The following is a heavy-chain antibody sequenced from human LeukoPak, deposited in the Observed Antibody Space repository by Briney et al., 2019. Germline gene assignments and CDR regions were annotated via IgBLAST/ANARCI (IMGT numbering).Heavy chain of an antibody. J-gene: IGHJ4*02. CDR1: GFTFSSYW. D-gene: IGHD6-13*01. CDR3: ARDPSYIAAAPDY. V-gene: IGHV3-7*01. CDR2: IKQDGSEK. Sequence: PGGSLRLSCAASGFTFSSYWMSWVRQAPGKGLEGVANIKQDGSEKYYVDSVKGRFTISRDNAKNSLYLQMNSLRAEDTAVYYCARDPSYIAAAPDYWGQGTLVTVSS.